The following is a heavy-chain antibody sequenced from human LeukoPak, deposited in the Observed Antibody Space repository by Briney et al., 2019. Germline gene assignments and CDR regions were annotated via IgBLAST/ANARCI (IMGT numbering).Heavy chain of an antibody. CDR2: IIPIFGTA. V-gene: IGHV1-69*13. CDR1: GGTFISYA. CDR3: ARWMEQWLPRGGYFDY. D-gene: IGHD6-19*01. Sequence: SVKVSCKASGGTFISYAISWVRQAPGQGLEWMGGIIPIFGTANYAQKFQGRVTITADESTSTAYMELSSLRSEDTAVYYCARWMEQWLPRGGYFDYWGQGTLVTVSS. J-gene: IGHJ4*02.